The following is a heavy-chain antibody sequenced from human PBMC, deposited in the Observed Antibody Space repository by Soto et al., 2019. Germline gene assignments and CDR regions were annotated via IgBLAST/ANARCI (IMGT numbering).Heavy chain of an antibody. D-gene: IGHD2-15*01. V-gene: IGHV3-23*01. J-gene: IGHJ4*02. CDR2: FSGSGGTT. CDR3: AKCGGLGTPRGSGTCYCPIDY. CDR1: GFSFSTYT. Sequence: EVQLLQSGGGLAQPGGSLRLSCAASGFSFSTYTMSWLRQAPGKGLEWVSCFSGSGGTTYYADSVKGRFTISRDNSKNTLYLQMNSLRAEDTAVYYCAKCGGLGTPRGSGTCYCPIDYWGQGTLVTVSS.